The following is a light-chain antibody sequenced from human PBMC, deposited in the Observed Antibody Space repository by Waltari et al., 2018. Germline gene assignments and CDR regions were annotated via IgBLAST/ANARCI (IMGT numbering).Light chain of an antibody. V-gene: IGKV3-20*01. Sequence: EVVLTLSPGTLSLSPGERATLSCRASQSVSRSRIAWYLHRPGQAPRLLIYGASGRATGIPARFSGSGSGTDFSLTISRVEPEDFAVYYCQQFGSSVMYTFGQGTKLEIK. CDR3: QQFGSSVMYT. J-gene: IGKJ2*01. CDR2: GAS. CDR1: QSVSRSR.